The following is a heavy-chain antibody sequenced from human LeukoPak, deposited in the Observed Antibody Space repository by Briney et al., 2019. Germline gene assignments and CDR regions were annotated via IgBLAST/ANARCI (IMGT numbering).Heavy chain of an antibody. CDR3: ARGLATAQGAAAMPL. CDR2: IYYSGNT. J-gene: IGHJ4*02. CDR1: GGSISSGGHY. Sequence: SETLSLTCTVSGGSISSGGHYWSWIRQHPGKALEWIGYIYYSGNTYYNPSLKSRVTISVDTSKNQFSVKLSSVTAADTAVYYCARGLATAQGAAAMPLWGQGTLVTVSS. V-gene: IGHV4-31*03. D-gene: IGHD2-2*01.